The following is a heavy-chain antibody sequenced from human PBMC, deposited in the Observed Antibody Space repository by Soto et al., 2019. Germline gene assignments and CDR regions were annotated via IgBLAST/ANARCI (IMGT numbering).Heavy chain of an antibody. V-gene: IGHV3-7*01. CDR3: NRAPRGYSGSYYLYYYYGMDV. CDR2: IKQDGIEK. Sequence: GGSLRLSCAASGFTFSSYWISWVRQAPWKGLEWVANIKQDGIEKYYVDSVRGRFTISRDNAKNSLYLQMNSLRADDTAVYYCNRAPRGYSGSYYLYYYYGMDVRGHGTTVNV. J-gene: IGHJ6*02. CDR1: GFTFSSYW. D-gene: IGHD3-10*01.